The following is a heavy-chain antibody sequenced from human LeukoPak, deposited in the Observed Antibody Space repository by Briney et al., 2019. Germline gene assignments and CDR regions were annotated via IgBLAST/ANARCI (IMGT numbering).Heavy chain of an antibody. Sequence: ASVKVSCKASGYSFNNYAMKWVRQAPGQRLEWMGWINTGNGNTKYSQNFQGRVAITMDTSARTGYMELSSLRSEDTAVYYCARVGSPYYSILTDHYFDWWGQGTLVTVSS. CDR3: ARVGSPYYSILTDHYFDW. D-gene: IGHD3-9*01. CDR2: INTGNGNT. V-gene: IGHV1-3*04. J-gene: IGHJ4*02. CDR1: GYSFNNYA.